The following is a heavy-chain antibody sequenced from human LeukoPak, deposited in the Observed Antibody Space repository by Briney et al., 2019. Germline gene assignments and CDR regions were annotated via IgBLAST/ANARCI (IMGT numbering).Heavy chain of an antibody. D-gene: IGHD2-2*01. CDR2: MNSNNGNT. CDR1: GYTFTSYD. CDR3: AKAIPVVVPAATDY. J-gene: IGHJ4*02. Sequence: ASVKVSCKASGYTFTSYDINWVRQATGQGLEWMGWMNSNNGNTGYAQKFQGRVIMTRDTSISTAYMELSSLRTEDTAVYYCAKAIPVVVPAATDYWGQGTLVTVSS. V-gene: IGHV1-8*01.